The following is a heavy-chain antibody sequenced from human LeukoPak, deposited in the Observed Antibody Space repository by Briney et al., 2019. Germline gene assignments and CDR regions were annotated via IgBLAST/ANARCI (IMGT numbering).Heavy chain of an antibody. CDR1: GGSFSGYY. Sequence: SETLSLTCAVYGGSFSGYYWSWIRQPPGKGLEWIGEINHSGSTNYNPSLKSRVTISVDTSKNQFSLKLSSVTAADTAVYYCAREANYYGSGSYFEGTFDHWGQGSLVIVSS. D-gene: IGHD3-10*01. CDR2: INHSGST. J-gene: IGHJ4*02. CDR3: AREANYYGSGSYFEGTFDH. V-gene: IGHV4-34*01.